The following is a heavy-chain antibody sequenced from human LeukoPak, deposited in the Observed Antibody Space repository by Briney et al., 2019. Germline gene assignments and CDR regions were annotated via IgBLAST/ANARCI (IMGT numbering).Heavy chain of an antibody. CDR3: ARGGAARLHFQN. CDR1: GGSISTYY. Sequence: SETLSLTCTVSGGSISTYYWNWIRQPPGKGLEWIGYIYHSWSTNYNPSLQSRVTISVDTSKNQFSLNLNSVTAADTAVYYCARGGAARLHFQNWGQGTLVTVSS. V-gene: IGHV4-59*01. J-gene: IGHJ1*01. D-gene: IGHD6-6*01. CDR2: IYHSWST.